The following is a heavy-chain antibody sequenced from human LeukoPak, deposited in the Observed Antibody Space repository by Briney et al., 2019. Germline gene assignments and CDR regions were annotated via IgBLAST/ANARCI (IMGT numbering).Heavy chain of an antibody. CDR2: IYHSGST. D-gene: IGHD6-19*01. J-gene: IGHJ4*02. Sequence: SETLSLTCAISGGSISSSNWWSWVRQPPGKGLEWIGEIYHSGSTNYNPSLKSRATISVDKSKNQFSLKLSSVTAADTAVYYCARMIAVAGNFDYWGQGTLVTVSS. CDR3: ARMIAVAGNFDY. CDR1: GGSISSSNW. V-gene: IGHV4-4*02.